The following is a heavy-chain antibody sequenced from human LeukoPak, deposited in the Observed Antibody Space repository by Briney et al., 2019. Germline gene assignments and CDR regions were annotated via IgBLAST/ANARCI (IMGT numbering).Heavy chain of an antibody. J-gene: IGHJ3*02. CDR3: ARDLDDYGDCVGAFDI. V-gene: IGHV4-34*01. Sequence: SETLSLTCAVYGGSFSGYYWSWIRQPPGKGLEWIGEINHSGSTNYNPSLKSRVTISVDTSKNQFSLKLSSVTAADTAVYYCARDLDDYGDCVGAFDIWGQGTMVTVSS. CDR2: INHSGST. D-gene: IGHD4-17*01. CDR1: GGSFSGYY.